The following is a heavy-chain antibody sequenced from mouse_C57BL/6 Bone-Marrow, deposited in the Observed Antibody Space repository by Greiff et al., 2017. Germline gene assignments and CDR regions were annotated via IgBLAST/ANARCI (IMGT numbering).Heavy chain of an antibody. J-gene: IGHJ4*01. V-gene: IGHV5-9*01. CDR2: ISGGGGNT. D-gene: IGHD1-1*01. CDR1: GFTFSSYT. CDR3: ARQATTVVANYAMDY. Sequence: EVKLVESGGGLVKPGGSLKLSCAASGFTFSSYTMSLVRQTPEKRLAWVATISGGGGNTYYPDSVKGRFTISRDNAKHTLYLQMSSLMSEDTALXYCARQATTVVANYAMDYWGQGTSVTVSS.